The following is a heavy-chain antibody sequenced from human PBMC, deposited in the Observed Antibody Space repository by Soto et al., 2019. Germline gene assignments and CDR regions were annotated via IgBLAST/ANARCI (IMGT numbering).Heavy chain of an antibody. D-gene: IGHD6-13*01. CDR3: AREYSSSWYGWFDP. CDR2: ISPYNGNT. Sequence: QVQLVQSGAEVKKPGASVKVSCKASGYTFTTYGISWVRQAPGQWLEWMGWISPYNGNTKYAQKFQGRVTMTTDTSTSTAYMELRSLRSDDTALYYCAREYSSSWYGWFDPWGQGTLVTVSS. CDR1: GYTFTTYG. J-gene: IGHJ5*02. V-gene: IGHV1-18*04.